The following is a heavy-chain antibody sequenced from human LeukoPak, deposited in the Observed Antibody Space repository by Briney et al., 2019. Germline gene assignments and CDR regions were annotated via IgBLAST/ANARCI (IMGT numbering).Heavy chain of an antibody. CDR3: ARNYDSSGYYRHPFDI. CDR2: ISSSSSTI. CDR1: GFTFSSYS. Sequence: GGSLRLSCAASGFTFSSYSMNWVRQAPGKGLEWVSYISSSSSTIYYADSVKGRFTISRDNAKSSLYLQMNSLRAEDTAVYYCARNYDSSGYYRHPFDIWGQGTMVTVSS. D-gene: IGHD3-22*01. V-gene: IGHV3-48*01. J-gene: IGHJ3*02.